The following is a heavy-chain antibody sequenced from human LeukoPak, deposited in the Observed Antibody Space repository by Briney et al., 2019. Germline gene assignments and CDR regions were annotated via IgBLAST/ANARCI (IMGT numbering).Heavy chain of an antibody. CDR3: ARDLYYYDSSGYPPGAFDI. Sequence: SETLSLTCTVSGGSISSYYWSWIRRPPGKGLEWIGYIYYSGSTNYNPSLKSRVTISVDTSKNQFSLKLSSVTAADTAVYYCARDLYYYDSSGYPPGAFDIWGQGTMVTVSS. J-gene: IGHJ3*02. CDR1: GGSISSYY. CDR2: IYYSGST. V-gene: IGHV4-59*01. D-gene: IGHD3-22*01.